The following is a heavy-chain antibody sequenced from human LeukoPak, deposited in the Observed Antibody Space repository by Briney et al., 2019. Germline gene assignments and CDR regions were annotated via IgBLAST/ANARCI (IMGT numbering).Heavy chain of an antibody. CDR3: ARDWGADYGHYVRNWFDP. J-gene: IGHJ5*02. V-gene: IGHV1-2*02. D-gene: IGHD4-17*01. CDR1: GYTFTGYY. CDR2: INPNSGGT. Sequence: ASVKVSCKASGYTFTGYYMHWLRQAPGQGLEWMGWINPNSGGTNYAQKFQGRVTMTRDTSISTAYMELSRLRSDDTAVYYCARDWGADYGHYVRNWFDPWGQGTLVTVSS.